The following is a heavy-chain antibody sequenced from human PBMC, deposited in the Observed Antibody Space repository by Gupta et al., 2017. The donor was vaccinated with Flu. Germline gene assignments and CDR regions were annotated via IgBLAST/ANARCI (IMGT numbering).Heavy chain of an antibody. Sequence: WVRRTPGKGVGWVPRMRREESSASDGDTVKGQSAIARDKGKNTRYLQMNSLRAEDTAVYYCERDGYCDWSGGSCYSWFDPWGQGTLVTVSS. D-gene: IGHD2-15*01. J-gene: IGHJ5*02. CDR2: MRREESSA. CDR3: ERDGYCDWSGGSCYSWFDP. V-gene: IGHV3-74*01.